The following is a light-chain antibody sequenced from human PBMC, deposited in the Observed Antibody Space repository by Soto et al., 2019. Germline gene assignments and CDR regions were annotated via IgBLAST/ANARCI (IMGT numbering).Light chain of an antibody. CDR3: QQYYSTPLT. CDR2: WAS. CDR1: QSVLYSSNNKNY. Sequence: DIVMTQPPDSLAVSLGERATINCKSSQSVLYSSNNKNYLAWYQQKPGQPPKLLIYWASTRESGVPDRFSGSGSGTDFTLTISSLQAEDVAAYYCQQYYSTPLTFGGGTKVDIK. J-gene: IGKJ4*01. V-gene: IGKV4-1*01.